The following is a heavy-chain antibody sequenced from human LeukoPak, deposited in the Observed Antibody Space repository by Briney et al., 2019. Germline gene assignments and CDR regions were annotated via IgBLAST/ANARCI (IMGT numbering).Heavy chain of an antibody. CDR1: GYSFTSYR. J-gene: IGHJ5*02. Sequence: GESLKISCKGSGYSFTSYRIGWVRQMPGKGLEWMGIIYPGNSDTRYSPSFQGQVTISADKSISTAYLQWSSLKASDTAMYYCARARGVVPAAIHYDWFDPWGQGTLVTVSS. CDR2: IYPGNSDT. V-gene: IGHV5-51*01. CDR3: ARARGVVPAAIHYDWFDP. D-gene: IGHD2-2*02.